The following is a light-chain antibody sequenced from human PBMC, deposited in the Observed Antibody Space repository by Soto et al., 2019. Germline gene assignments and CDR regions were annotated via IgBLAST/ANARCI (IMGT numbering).Light chain of an antibody. CDR1: QSVSNNY. V-gene: IGKV3-20*01. CDR3: QQYGGSPIT. CDR2: GAS. J-gene: IGKJ5*01. Sequence: EVVLTQSPGTLSLSPGERATLSCRASQSVSNNYLAWYQQKPGQAPRLLIYGASNRATGIPDRFSGSGSGTEFNLTISSLQSEDFAVFYCQQYGGSPITFGQGTRLEIK.